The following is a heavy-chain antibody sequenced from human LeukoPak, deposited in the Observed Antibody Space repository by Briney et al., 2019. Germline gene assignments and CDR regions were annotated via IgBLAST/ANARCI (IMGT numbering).Heavy chain of an antibody. CDR3: ARSKDLVATILDY. D-gene: IGHD5-12*01. Sequence: KSSETLSLTCAVYGGSFSGYYWSWIRQPPGKGLEWIGEINHSGSTNYNPSLKSRVTISVDTSKNQFSLKLSSVTAADTAVYYCARSKDLVATILDYWGQGTLVTVSS. CDR2: INHSGST. CDR1: GGSFSGYY. J-gene: IGHJ4*02. V-gene: IGHV4-34*01.